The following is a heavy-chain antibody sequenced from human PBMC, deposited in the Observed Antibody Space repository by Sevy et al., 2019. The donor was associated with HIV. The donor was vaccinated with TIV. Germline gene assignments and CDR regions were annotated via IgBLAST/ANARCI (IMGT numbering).Heavy chain of an antibody. Sequence: GGSLRLSCAASGFTFSSYSMNWVRQAPGKGLEWVSYISSSGSTIYYADSVKGRFTISRDNAKNSLSLQMNSLRDEDTAVYYCARDARAPMDAFDIWGQGTMVTVSS. CDR1: GFTFSSYS. CDR2: ISSSGSTI. V-gene: IGHV3-48*02. CDR3: ARDARAPMDAFDI. J-gene: IGHJ3*02.